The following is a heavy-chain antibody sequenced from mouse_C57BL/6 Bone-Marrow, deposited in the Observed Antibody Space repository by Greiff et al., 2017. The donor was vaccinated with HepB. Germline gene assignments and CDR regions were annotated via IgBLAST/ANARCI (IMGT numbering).Heavy chain of an antibody. J-gene: IGHJ2*01. Sequence: EVKLQESGPELVKPGASVKISCKASGYSFTGYYMNWVKQSPEKSLEWIGEINPSTGGTTYNQKFKAKATLTVDKSSSTAYMQLKSLTSEDSAVYYCARRVGRNYFDYWGQGTTLTVSS. D-gene: IGHD4-1*01. V-gene: IGHV1-42*01. CDR2: INPSTGGT. CDR3: ARRVGRNYFDY. CDR1: GYSFTGYY.